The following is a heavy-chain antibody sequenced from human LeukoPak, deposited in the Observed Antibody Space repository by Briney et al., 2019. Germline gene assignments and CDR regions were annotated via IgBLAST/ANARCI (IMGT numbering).Heavy chain of an antibody. CDR1: GGSFSGYY. CDR3: ARKDTAMEPDY. D-gene: IGHD5-18*01. V-gene: IGHV4-34*01. J-gene: IGHJ4*02. Sequence: SETLSLTCAVYGGSFSGYYWSWIRQPPGKGLEWIGEINHSGSTNYNPSLKSRVTISVDTSKNQFSLKLSSVTAADTAVYYCARKDTAMEPDYWGQGTLVTVSS. CDR2: INHSGST.